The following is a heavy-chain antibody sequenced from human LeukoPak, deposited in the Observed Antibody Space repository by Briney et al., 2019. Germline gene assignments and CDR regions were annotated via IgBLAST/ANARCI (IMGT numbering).Heavy chain of an antibody. J-gene: IGHJ4*02. CDR1: GFTFSSYS. D-gene: IGHD6-19*01. CDR3: AREYSSGYFDY. V-gene: IGHV3-21*01. Sequence: PGGSLRLSCAASGFTFSSYSMNWVRQAPGKGLEWVSSISSSRNYIYYADSVKGRFTISRDNAKNSLYLQMNSLRAEDTAVYYCAREYSSGYFDYWGQGTLVTVSS. CDR2: ISSSRNYI.